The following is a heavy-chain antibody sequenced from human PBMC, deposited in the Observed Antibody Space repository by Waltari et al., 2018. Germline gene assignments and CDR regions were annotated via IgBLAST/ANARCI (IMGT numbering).Heavy chain of an antibody. V-gene: IGHV3-7*01. CDR3: ARSRGEAVAGKAHYFDY. Sequence: EVQLVESGGGLVQPGGSLRLSCAASGFTFSSYWMSWVRQAPGQGLEWVANIKQDGSEKYYVDSVKGRFTISRDNAKNSLYLQMNSLRAEDTAVYYCARSRGEAVAGKAHYFDYWGQGTLVTVSS. D-gene: IGHD6-19*01. CDR1: GFTFSSYW. CDR2: IKQDGSEK. J-gene: IGHJ4*02.